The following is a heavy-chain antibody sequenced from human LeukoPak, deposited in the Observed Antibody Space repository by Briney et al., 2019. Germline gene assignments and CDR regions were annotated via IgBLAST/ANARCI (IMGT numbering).Heavy chain of an antibody. CDR1: GYTFTVYY. D-gene: IGHD3-10*01. V-gene: IGHV1-2*06. J-gene: IGHJ4*02. CDR3: ARDPYGSGQFGY. Sequence: GASVNVSCKASGYTFTVYYMHWVRQAPGQGLEWMGRINPNSGGTNYAQKFQGRVTMTRDTSISTAYMELSRLRSDDTAVYYCARDPYGSGQFGYWGQGTLVTVSS. CDR2: INPNSGGT.